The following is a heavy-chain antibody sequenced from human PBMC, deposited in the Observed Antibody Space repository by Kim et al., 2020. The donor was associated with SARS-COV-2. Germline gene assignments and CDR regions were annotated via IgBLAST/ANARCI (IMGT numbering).Heavy chain of an antibody. D-gene: IGHD3-3*01. CDR3: ARGNGGAYYDFWSGYSYWFDP. Sequence: GGSLRLSCAASGFTVSSNYMSWVRQAPGKGLEWVSVIYSGGSTYYADSVKGRFTISRDNSKNTLYLQMNSLRAEDTAVYYCARGNGGAYYDFWSGYSYWFDPWGQGTLVTVSS. J-gene: IGHJ5*02. CDR1: GFTVSSNY. CDR2: IYSGGST. V-gene: IGHV3-53*01.